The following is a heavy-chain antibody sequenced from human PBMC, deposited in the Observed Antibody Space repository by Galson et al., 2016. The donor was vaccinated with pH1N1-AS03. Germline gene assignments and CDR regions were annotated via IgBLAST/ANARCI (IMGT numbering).Heavy chain of an antibody. CDR2: IFPGDSDT. Sequence: QSGAEVKMPGESLKISCKASEYTFSTYWIAWVRQMPGKGLQWMGIIFPGDSDTTYAPSFQGQVTISADRSITTVYLQWDSLKASDTAIYYCVRTEATREGWTPFDYWGQGTLVTVSS. J-gene: IGHJ4*02. CDR3: VRTEATREGWTPFDY. D-gene: IGHD1-14*01. V-gene: IGHV5-51*01. CDR1: EYTFSTYW.